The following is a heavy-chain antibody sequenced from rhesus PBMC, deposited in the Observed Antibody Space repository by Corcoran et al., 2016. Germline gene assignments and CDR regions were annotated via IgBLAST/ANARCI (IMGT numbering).Heavy chain of an antibody. CDR3: AREAGSGSWKWWYFDL. CDR1: GGSVSAYYY. CDR2: IAGKGAST. J-gene: IGHJ2*01. V-gene: IGHV4-73*01. Sequence: QVKLQQWGEGLVKPSETLSLTCAVYGGSVSAYYYWSWIRQAPGRGLEWIGKIAGKGASTNNNPPLKNRLTSSKDASKNQFSRRLSSGTAADTAVYYCAREAGSGSWKWWYFDLWGSGTPITIPS. D-gene: IGHD6-25*01.